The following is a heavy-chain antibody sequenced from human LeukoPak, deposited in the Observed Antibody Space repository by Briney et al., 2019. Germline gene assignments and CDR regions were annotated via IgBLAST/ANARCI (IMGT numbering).Heavy chain of an antibody. CDR1: GFTVSRNY. V-gene: IGHV3-66*01. D-gene: IGHD6-13*01. CDR2: IYSGGRT. CDR3: ARAGPSSSWHQFDY. J-gene: IGHJ4*02. Sequence: GGSLRLSCAASGFTVSRNYMSWVRQAPGKGLEWVSVIYSGGRTYYADSVKGRFTISRDNSKNTLYLQMNRLRAEDTAMYYCARAGPSSSWHQFDYWGQGTLVTVSS.